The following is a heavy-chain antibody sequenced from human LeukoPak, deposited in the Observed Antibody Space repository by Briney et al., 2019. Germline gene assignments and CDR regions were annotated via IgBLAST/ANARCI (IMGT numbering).Heavy chain of an antibody. D-gene: IGHD2-15*01. CDR1: GFTFSSYW. CDR2: INSDGSST. J-gene: IGHJ4*02. Sequence: GGSLRLSCAASGFTFSSYWMHWVRQAPGKGLVWVSRINSDGSSTSYADSVKGRFTISRDNAKNTLYLQMNSLRAEDTAVYYCARGEGGGHCSGGSCLAHYFDYWGQGTLVTVSS. CDR3: ARGEGGGHCSGGSCLAHYFDY. V-gene: IGHV3-74*01.